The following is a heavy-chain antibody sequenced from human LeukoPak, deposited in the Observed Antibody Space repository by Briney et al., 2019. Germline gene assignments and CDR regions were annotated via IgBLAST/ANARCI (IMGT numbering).Heavy chain of an antibody. V-gene: IGHV4-39*07. Sequence: PSETLSLTCTVSGGSISSTNYYWGWIRQPPGKGLEWIGSIYYSGSTYYNPSLKSRVTISVDTSKNQFSLKLSSVTAADTAVYYCARENSADPGDYYYYYMDVWGKGTTVTVSS. J-gene: IGHJ6*03. CDR1: GGSISSTNYY. D-gene: IGHD2-2*01. CDR3: ARENSADPGDYYYYYMDV. CDR2: IYYSGST.